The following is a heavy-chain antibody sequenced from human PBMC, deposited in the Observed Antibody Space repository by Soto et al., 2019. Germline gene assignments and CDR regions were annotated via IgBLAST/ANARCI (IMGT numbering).Heavy chain of an antibody. Sequence: PEETLSLTGTVAGGSVSSGSYYWSWIRQPPGKGLEWIGYIYYSGSTNYNPSLKSRVTISVDTSKNQFSLKLSSVTAADTAVYYCARGSPLGFGVDWFDPWGQGTLVTVSS. J-gene: IGHJ5*02. CDR3: ARGSPLGFGVDWFDP. CDR2: IYYSGST. V-gene: IGHV4-61*01. CDR1: GGSVSSGSYY. D-gene: IGHD2-8*01.